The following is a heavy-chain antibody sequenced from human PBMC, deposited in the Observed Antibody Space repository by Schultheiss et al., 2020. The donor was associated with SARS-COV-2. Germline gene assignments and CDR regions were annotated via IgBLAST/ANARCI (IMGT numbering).Heavy chain of an antibody. CDR2: ISSTGSYA. J-gene: IGHJ6*03. CDR3: AKKGNIVASINYLYMDV. V-gene: IGHV3-21*05. D-gene: IGHD5-12*01. Sequence: GGSLRLSCTASGFAFSSYSMTWVRQAPGKGLEWVSYISSTGSYANYADSVKGRFTISRDNSKNTLYLQMNSLRAEDTAVYYCAKKGNIVASINYLYMDVWGKGITVTVSS. CDR1: GFAFSSYS.